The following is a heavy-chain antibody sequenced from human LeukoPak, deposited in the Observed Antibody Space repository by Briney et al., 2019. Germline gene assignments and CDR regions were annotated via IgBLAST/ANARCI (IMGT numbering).Heavy chain of an antibody. V-gene: IGHV3-30-3*01. CDR3: ASRGRGVIAFDY. CDR2: ISYDGSNK. CDR1: GFTFSSYA. Sequence: PGGSLRLSCAASGFTFSSYAMHWVRQAPGKGLEWVAVISYDGSNKYYADSVKGRFTISRDNSKNTLYLQMNSLRAEDTAVYYCASRGRGVIAFDYWGQGTLVTVSS. J-gene: IGHJ4*02. D-gene: IGHD3-10*01.